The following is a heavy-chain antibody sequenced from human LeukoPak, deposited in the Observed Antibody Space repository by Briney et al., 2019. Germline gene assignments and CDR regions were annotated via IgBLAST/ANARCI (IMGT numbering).Heavy chain of an antibody. CDR2: INPNSGGT. CDR1: GYTFTGYY. J-gene: IGHJ4*02. Sequence: ASVKVSCKASGYTFTGYYMHWVRQAPGQGLEWMGWINPNSGGTNYAQKFQGWVTMTRDTSISTAYMELSRLRSDDTAVYYCAIGGGSGIAAAGRLDYWGQGTLVTVSS. D-gene: IGHD6-13*01. V-gene: IGHV1-2*04. CDR3: AIGGGSGIAAAGRLDY.